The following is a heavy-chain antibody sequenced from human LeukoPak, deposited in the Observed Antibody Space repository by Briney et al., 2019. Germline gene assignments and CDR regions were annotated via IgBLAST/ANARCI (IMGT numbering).Heavy chain of an antibody. J-gene: IGHJ4*02. CDR3: ARDAPYYDFWSGYYPDY. Sequence: GRSLRLSCAASGFTFSSYAMHWVRQAPGKGLEWVAVISYDGSNKHYADSVKGRFTISRDNSKNTLYLQMNSLRAEDTAVYYCARDAPYYDFWSGYYPDYWGQGTLVTVSS. V-gene: IGHV3-30*01. CDR2: ISYDGSNK. D-gene: IGHD3-3*01. CDR1: GFTFSSYA.